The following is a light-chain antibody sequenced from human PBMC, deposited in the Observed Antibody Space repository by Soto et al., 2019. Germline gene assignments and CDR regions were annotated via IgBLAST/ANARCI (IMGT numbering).Light chain of an antibody. CDR3: LAWDDSLNGNL. CDR1: SSNIESNT. Sequence: QSALTQPPSASGTPGQRVTISCSGSSSNIESNTVYWYQQLPGMAPRLLIHTNDRRPSGVPDRFSGSKSGTSASPAISGLQSEDEADYYCLAWDDSLNGNLFGTGTKVTVL. J-gene: IGLJ1*01. CDR2: TND. V-gene: IGLV1-44*01.